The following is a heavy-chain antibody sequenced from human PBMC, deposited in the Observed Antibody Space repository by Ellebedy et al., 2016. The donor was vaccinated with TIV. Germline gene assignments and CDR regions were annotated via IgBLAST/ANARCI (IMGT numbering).Heavy chain of an antibody. J-gene: IGHJ6*02. Sequence: AASVKVSCKASGYTFTTYGISWVRQAPGQGLEWMGWISTYNGNTNYIQKFQGRVTMTTDTSTSTAYLELRSLKSDDTATYYCAREWSYDFWSESHDYYNGMDVWGQGTAVTVSS. D-gene: IGHD3-3*01. CDR1: GYTFTTYG. CDR3: AREWSYDFWSESHDYYNGMDV. CDR2: ISTYNGNT. V-gene: IGHV1-18*04.